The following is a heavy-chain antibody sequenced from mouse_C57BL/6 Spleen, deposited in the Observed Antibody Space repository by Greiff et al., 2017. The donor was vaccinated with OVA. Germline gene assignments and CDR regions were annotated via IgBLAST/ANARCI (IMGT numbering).Heavy chain of an antibody. CDR3: TPSTTVGYFDV. J-gene: IGHJ1*03. Sequence: VKLQESGPELVRPGASVTLSCKASGYTFTDYEMHWVKQTPVHGLEWIGAIDPETGGTAYNQKFKGKAILTADKSSSTAYMELRSLTSEDSAVYYCTPSTTVGYFDVWGTGTTVTVSS. CDR1: GYTFTDYE. V-gene: IGHV1-15*01. D-gene: IGHD1-1*01. CDR2: IDPETGGT.